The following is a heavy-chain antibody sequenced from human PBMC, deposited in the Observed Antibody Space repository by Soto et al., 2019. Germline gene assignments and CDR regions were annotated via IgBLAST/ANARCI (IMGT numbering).Heavy chain of an antibody. J-gene: IGHJ6*04. CDR1: GFTFSSYA. D-gene: IGHD5-18*01. V-gene: IGHV3-23*01. Sequence: PGWSLRLSCAASGFTFSSYAMSLVRQAPGKGLEWVSAISGSGGSTYYADSVKGRFTISRDNSKNTLYLQMNSLRAEDTAVYYCAKVGGYSTYGGMEVWGEGTKVTVSS. CDR2: ISGSGGST. CDR3: AKVGGYSTYGGMEV.